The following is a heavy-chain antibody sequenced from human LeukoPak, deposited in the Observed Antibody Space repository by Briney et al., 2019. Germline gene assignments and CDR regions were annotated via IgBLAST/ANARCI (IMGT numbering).Heavy chain of an antibody. CDR2: IKSKTDGGTT. D-gene: IGHD3-22*01. CDR1: GFTFSNAW. J-gene: IGHJ4*02. V-gene: IGHV3-15*01. Sequence: PGGSLRLSCAASGFTFSNAWMSWVRQAPGKGLEWVGRIKSKTDGGTTDYAAPVKGRFTISRDDSKNTLYLQMNSLKTEDTAVYYCTSPFPNYDFFFPLNNWGQGTLVTVSS. CDR3: TSPFPNYDFFFPLNN.